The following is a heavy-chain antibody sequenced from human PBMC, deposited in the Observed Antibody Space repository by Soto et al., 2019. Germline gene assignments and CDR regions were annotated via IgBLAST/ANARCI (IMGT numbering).Heavy chain of an antibody. V-gene: IGHV1-69*12. CDR1: GGTFRTYS. J-gene: IGHJ6*02. CDR3: AKGAVAGTPTSYYYYGMDV. CDR2: IIPIFGTI. D-gene: IGHD6-19*01. Sequence: QVQLLQSGAEVKKPGSSVRVSCEASGGTFRTYSISWVRQAPGQGLEWMGEIIPIFGTINYAQKFQGRLTITADESTATVYMELRSLISDDTALYYCAKGAVAGTPTSYYYYGMDVWGQGTTVTVSS.